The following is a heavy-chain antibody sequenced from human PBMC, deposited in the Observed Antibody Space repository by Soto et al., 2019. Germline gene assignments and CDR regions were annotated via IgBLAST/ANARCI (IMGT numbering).Heavy chain of an antibody. Sequence: ASVKVSCKASGYTFTTYGISWVRQAPGQGLEWMGWISAYNGNTNYAQTFQGRVTMTTDTSTSTAYMELRSLRSDDTAVYYCARVRQLVASLSYYYYYYMDVWGKGTTVTVSS. V-gene: IGHV1-18*01. J-gene: IGHJ6*03. CDR3: ARVRQLVASLSYYYYYYMDV. D-gene: IGHD6-6*01. CDR1: GYTFTTYG. CDR2: ISAYNGNT.